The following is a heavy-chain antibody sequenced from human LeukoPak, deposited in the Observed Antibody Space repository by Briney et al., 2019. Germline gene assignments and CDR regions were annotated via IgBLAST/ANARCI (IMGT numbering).Heavy chain of an antibody. CDR1: GFTFDDYA. D-gene: IGHD6-19*01. CDR3: AKAKSGVAGSLYFDY. V-gene: IGHV3-9*01. Sequence: SLRLSCAASGFTFDDYAMHWVRQAPGKGLEWVSGISWNSGTIGYADSVKGRFTISGDNAKDSLYLQMNSLRADDTALYYCAKAKSGVAGSLYFDYWGQGTLVTVSS. J-gene: IGHJ4*02. CDR2: ISWNSGTI.